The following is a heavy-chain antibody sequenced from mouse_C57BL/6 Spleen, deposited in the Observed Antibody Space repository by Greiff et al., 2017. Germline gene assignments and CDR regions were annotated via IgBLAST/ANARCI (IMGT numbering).Heavy chain of an antibody. Sequence: DVQLVESGGGLVKPGGSLKLSCAASGFTFSDYGMHWVRQAPEKGLEWVAYISSGSSTIYYADTVKGRFTISRDNAKNTLFLQMTSLRSEDTAMYYCARELPFAYWGQGTLVTVSA. V-gene: IGHV5-17*01. CDR2: ISSGSSTI. CDR3: ARELPFAY. CDR1: GFTFSDYG. J-gene: IGHJ3*01.